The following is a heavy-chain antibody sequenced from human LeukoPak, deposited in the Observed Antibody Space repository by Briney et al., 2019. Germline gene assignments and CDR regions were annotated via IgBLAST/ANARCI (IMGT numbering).Heavy chain of an antibody. CDR3: ATEILGAPTLGAY. CDR2: VHRSGRT. V-gene: IGHV4-4*01. D-gene: IGHD2-8*02. CDR1: IDSTRGNY. J-gene: IGHJ4*02. Sequence: SETLSLTCAVSIDSTRGNYWSWVRQSPGKGLEWIGEVHRSGRTNYMPSLKSRVTISIDNSKDQISLDLASVTAADTAVYCCATEILGAPTLGAYWGQGTLVTVSS.